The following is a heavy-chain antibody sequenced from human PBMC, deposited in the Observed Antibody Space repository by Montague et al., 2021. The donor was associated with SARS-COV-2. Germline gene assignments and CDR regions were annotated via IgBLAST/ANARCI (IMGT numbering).Heavy chain of an antibody. CDR1: GASVASGNFY. CDR2: MYYTGHT. J-gene: IGHJ4*02. D-gene: IGHD6-6*01. V-gene: IGHV4-61*01. CDR3: ARSRAEVPSRPGFDY. Sequence: SETLSLTCTVSGASVASGNFYWSWIRQLPGKGLEWIGYMYYTGHTNYNPSLESRVTMPVDPSKNQFSLTLTSVTAADTAVYYCARSRAEVPSRPGFDYWGQGTLVTVSS.